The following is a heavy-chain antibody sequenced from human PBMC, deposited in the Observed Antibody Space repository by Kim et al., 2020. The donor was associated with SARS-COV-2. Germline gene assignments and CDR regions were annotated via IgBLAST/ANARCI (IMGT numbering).Heavy chain of an antibody. CDR1: GGFISSRSYY. J-gene: IGHJ4*02. Sequence: SETLSLTCTVSGGFISSRSYYWGWIRQPPGKGLEWIGTIYYSGNTYYNPSLKSRVTISVDTSKNQFSLKLSSVTAADTAVYYCARLRADNSGYWGQGTLVTVSS. CDR3: ARLRADNSGY. V-gene: IGHV4-39*01. D-gene: IGHD3-22*01. CDR2: IYYSGNT.